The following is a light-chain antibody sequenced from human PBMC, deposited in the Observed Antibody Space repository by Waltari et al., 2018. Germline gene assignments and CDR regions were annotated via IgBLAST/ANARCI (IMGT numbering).Light chain of an antibody. CDR3: QQYGTAPWT. V-gene: IGKV3-20*01. Sequence: EIVLTQSPGTLSLSPGERATLSCRASQCVDSNYLAWHQQKPAQAPRLLIYGASNRPTGIPDRFSGSGSGTDFTLTIDSLEPEDFAVYYCQQYGTAPWTFGQGTKVEIK. J-gene: IGKJ1*01. CDR2: GAS. CDR1: QCVDSNY.